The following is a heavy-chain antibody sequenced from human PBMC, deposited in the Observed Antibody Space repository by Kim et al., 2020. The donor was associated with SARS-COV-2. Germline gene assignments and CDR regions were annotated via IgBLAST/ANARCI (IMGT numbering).Heavy chain of an antibody. Sequence: ADSVRGRFTVSRDNAKDPLYLQMSTLTTEDTAVYYCAKKRYAQVDYSGMDVWGQGTTVIVSS. CDR3: AKKRYAQVDYSGMDV. J-gene: IGHJ6*02. V-gene: IGHV3-9*01. D-gene: IGHD5-18*01.